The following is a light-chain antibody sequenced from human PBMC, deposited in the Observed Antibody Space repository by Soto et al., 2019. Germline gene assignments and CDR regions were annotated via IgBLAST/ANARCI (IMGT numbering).Light chain of an antibody. Sequence: DIQMTQSPSSLSASVGDRVTITCRASQSISNYLNWYQQKPGRVPKVLIYAASSLQSGVPSRFSGSGSGTDFTLTISSLQPEDSATYYCQQSHNTPHTFGQGTKVDIK. CDR1: QSISNY. CDR2: AAS. V-gene: IGKV1-39*01. CDR3: QQSHNTPHT. J-gene: IGKJ1*01.